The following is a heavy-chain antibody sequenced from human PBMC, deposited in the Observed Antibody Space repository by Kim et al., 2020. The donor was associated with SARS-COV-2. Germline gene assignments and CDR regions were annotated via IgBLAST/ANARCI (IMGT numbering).Heavy chain of an antibody. CDR3: AKEGGH. CDR2: INRSGGGT. Sequence: ASVKVSCKASGFTFTFYSMHWVRQAPGQGLEWMGMINRSGGGTNYAQKFQGRVTMTGDTSTNTVHMELRSLRSDDTAVYYCAKEGGHWGQGTLVTVSS. J-gene: IGHJ4*02. V-gene: IGHV1-46*01. CDR1: GFTFTFYS. D-gene: IGHD3-16*01.